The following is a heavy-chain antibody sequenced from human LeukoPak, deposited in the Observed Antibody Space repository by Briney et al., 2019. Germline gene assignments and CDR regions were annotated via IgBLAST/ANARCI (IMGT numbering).Heavy chain of an antibody. CDR3: AKDMSFGDSYFDY. V-gene: IGHV3-23*01. D-gene: IGHD3-10*01. CDR1: GFIFRSYA. CDR2: VSGSGRTT. J-gene: IGHJ4*02. Sequence: GGSLRLSCAASGFIFRSYAMSWVRQAPGKGLEWVSAVSGSGRTTYYADSVKGRFTTSRDNSRNTLFLQIDSLRAEDTAVYYCAKDMSFGDSYFDYWGQGTLVTVSS.